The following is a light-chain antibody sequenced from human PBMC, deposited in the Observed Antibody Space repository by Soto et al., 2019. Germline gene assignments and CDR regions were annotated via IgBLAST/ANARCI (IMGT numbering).Light chain of an antibody. CDR1: SSSTGTNS. V-gene: IGLV1-51*01. J-gene: IGLJ1*01. Sequence: QSVLTQPPSVSAAPGQKVTISCSGSSSSTGTNSVSWYQQLPGTAPKVLIYDNNKRPPGIPDRFSGSKSGTSATLGITGLQTGDEADYYCVTWDTSLSGYVFGTGTKLTVL. CDR2: DNN. CDR3: VTWDTSLSGYV.